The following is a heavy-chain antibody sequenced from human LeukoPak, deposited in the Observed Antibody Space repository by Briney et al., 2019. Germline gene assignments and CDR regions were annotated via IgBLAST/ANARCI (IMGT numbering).Heavy chain of an antibody. CDR3: ARDPTIFGVVIVPDY. V-gene: IGHV3-7*01. CDR2: INKDGSVQ. D-gene: IGHD3-3*01. J-gene: IGHJ4*02. CDR1: GFTFSSYA. Sequence: GGSLRLSCAASGFTFSSYAMSWVRQAPGKGLEWVANINKDGSVQHYVDAVEGQLTLSRDNAKNSLYLQMNSLRAEDTAVYYCARDPTIFGVVIVPDYWGQGTLVTVSS.